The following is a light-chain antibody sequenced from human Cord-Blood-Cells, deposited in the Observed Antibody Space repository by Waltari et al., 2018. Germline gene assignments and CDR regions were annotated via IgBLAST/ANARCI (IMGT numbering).Light chain of an antibody. CDR2: DVS. CDR3: SSYTSSSTYV. Sequence: QSALTQPASVSGSPGQSITISCTGTSSDVGGYNYVSWYQQHPGKAPKLMIYDVSNRPSGVSNRFSVSKSGNTASLTISGLQAEDKADYYCSSYTSSSTYVFGTGTKVTVL. CDR1: SSDVGGYNY. J-gene: IGLJ1*01. V-gene: IGLV2-14*01.